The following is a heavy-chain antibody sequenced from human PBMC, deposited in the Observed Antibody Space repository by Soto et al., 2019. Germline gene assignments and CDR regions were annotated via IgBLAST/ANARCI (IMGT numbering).Heavy chain of an antibody. D-gene: IGHD5-18*01. CDR1: GFTFDDYT. CDR2: ISWDGGST. J-gene: IGHJ4*02. Sequence: PGGSLRLSCAASGFTFDDYTMHWVRQAPGKGLEWVSLISWDGGSTYYADSVKGRFTISRDNSKNSLYLQMNSLRTEDTALYYCAKDTAMVGVRYFDYWGQGTLVTVSS. CDR3: AKDTAMVGVRYFDY. V-gene: IGHV3-43*01.